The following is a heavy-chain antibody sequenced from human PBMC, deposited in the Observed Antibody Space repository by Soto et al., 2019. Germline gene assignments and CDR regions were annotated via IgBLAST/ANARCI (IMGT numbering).Heavy chain of an antibody. J-gene: IGHJ6*02. CDR1: GFTFSSYA. CDR2: ISYDGSNK. CDR3: ARDALYCSGGSCYSDYYYYGMDV. D-gene: IGHD2-15*01. Sequence: SLRLSCAASGFTFSSYAMHWVRQAPGKGLEWVAVISYDGSNKYYADSVKGRFTISRDNSKNTLYLQMNSLRAEDTAVYYCARDALYCSGGSCYSDYYYYGMDVWGQGTTVTVSS. V-gene: IGHV3-30-3*01.